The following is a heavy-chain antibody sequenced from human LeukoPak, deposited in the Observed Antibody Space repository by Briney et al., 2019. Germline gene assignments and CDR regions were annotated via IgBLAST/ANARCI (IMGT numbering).Heavy chain of an antibody. CDR1: GFTFSSYG. CDR3: AKVRGEQWLVHFDY. Sequence: GGSLRLSCAASGFTFSSYGMHWVRQAPGKGLEWVAFIRYDGSNKYYADSVKGRFTISRDNSKNTLYLQMNSLRAEDTAVYYCAKVRGEQWLVHFDYWGQGTLVTVSS. J-gene: IGHJ4*02. CDR2: IRYDGSNK. V-gene: IGHV3-30*02. D-gene: IGHD6-19*01.